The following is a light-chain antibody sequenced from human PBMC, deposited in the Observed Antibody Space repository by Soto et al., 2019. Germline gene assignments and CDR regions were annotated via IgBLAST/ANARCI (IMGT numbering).Light chain of an antibody. Sequence: EIVMTQSPATLSVSPGERATLSCRASQSVGSGLSWYQQKPGQAPRLLIYGASTRATGIPARFSGSGSGTEFTPTISSLQSEDYAVYYCQQYNNWPPYTFGQGTKVDIK. CDR2: GAS. CDR3: QQYNNWPPYT. J-gene: IGKJ2*01. V-gene: IGKV3-15*01. CDR1: QSVGSG.